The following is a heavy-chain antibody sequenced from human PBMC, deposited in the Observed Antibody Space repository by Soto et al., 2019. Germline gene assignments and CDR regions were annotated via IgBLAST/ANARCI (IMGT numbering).Heavy chain of an antibody. V-gene: IGHV4-34*01. J-gene: IGHJ4*02. D-gene: IGHD3-10*01. CDR3: ARVRGRLWFGELYRGYFDY. Sequence: SETLSLTCAVYGGSFSGYYWSWIRQPPGKGLEWIGEINHSGSTNYNPSLKSRVTISVDTSKNQFSLKLSSVTAADTAVYYCARVRGRLWFGELYRGYFDYWGQGTLVTVS. CDR1: GGSFSGYY. CDR2: INHSGST.